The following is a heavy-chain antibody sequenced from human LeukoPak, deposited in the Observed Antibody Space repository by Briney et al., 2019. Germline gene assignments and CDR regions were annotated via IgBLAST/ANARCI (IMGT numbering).Heavy chain of an antibody. CDR3: AIDIVVVPAANDAFDI. J-gene: IGHJ3*02. CDR1: GFTFSIYS. D-gene: IGHD2-2*01. CDR2: ISSSSSYI. V-gene: IGHV3-21*01. Sequence: GGSLRLSCAASGFTFSIYSMNWVRQAPGKGLEWVSSISSSSSYIYYADSVKGRFTISRDNAKNSLYLQMNSLRAEDTAVYYCAIDIVVVPAANDAFDIWGQGTMVTVSS.